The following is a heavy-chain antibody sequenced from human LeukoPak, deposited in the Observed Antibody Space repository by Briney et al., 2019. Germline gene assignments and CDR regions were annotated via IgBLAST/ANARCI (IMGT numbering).Heavy chain of an antibody. CDR3: ARGNDFWSGYYSHYMDV. Sequence: GGSLRLSCAASGFTFSRYDMHWVRQATGKGLEWVSAIGTAGDTYYPGSVKGRFTISRENAKNSLYLQMNSLRAGDTAVYYCARGNDFWSGYYSHYMDVWCKGTTVTVSS. V-gene: IGHV3-13*01. CDR2: IGTAGDT. CDR1: GFTFSRYD. J-gene: IGHJ6*03. D-gene: IGHD3-3*01.